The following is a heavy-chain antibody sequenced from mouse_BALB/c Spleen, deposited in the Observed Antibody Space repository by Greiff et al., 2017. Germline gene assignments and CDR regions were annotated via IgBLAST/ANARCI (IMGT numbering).Heavy chain of an antibody. D-gene: IGHD2-4*01. J-gene: IGHJ4*01. Sequence: QVQLQQSGAELMKPGASVKISCKATGYTFSSYWIEWVKQRPGHGLEWIGEILPGSGSTNYNEKFKGKATFTADTSSNTAYMQLSSLTSEDSAVYYCARGIYYDYEIGHYYAMDYWGQGTSVTVSS. CDR3: ARGIYYDYEIGHYYAMDY. CDR2: ILPGSGST. CDR1: GYTFSSYW. V-gene: IGHV1-9*01.